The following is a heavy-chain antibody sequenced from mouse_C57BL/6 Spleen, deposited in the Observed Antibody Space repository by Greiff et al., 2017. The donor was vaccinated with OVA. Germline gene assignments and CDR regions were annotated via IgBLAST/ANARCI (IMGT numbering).Heavy chain of an antibody. CDR1: GYTFTSYW. D-gene: IGHD1-1*01. V-gene: IGHV1-59*01. CDR3: ARDGGSRHEYFGY. J-gene: IGHJ2*01. Sequence: QVQLQQPGAELVRPGTSVKLSCKASGYTFTSYWMHWVKQRPGQGLEWIGVIDPSDSYTNYNQKFKGKATLTVDTSSSTAYMQLSSLTSEDSAVYYCARDGGSRHEYFGYWGQGTTLTVSS. CDR2: IDPSDSYT.